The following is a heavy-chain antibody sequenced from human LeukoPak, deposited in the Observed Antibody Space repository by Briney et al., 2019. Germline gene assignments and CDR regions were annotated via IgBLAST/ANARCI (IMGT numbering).Heavy chain of an antibody. CDR1: GGSVSSWY. CDR2: AYTTGTT. D-gene: IGHD5-12*01. Sequence: KPSGTLSLTCTVSGGSVSSWYWGWVRQPAGKGLEWIGRAYTTGTTQYNPSLESRVTVSVGTSKNQFSLTLTSVTAADTAVHYCARQGYTISYYYMDVWGKGTTVTVSS. V-gene: IGHV4-4*07. J-gene: IGHJ6*03. CDR3: ARQGYTISYYYMDV.